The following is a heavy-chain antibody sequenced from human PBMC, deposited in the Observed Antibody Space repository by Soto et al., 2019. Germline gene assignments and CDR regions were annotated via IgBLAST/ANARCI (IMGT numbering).Heavy chain of an antibody. J-gene: IGHJ4*02. CDR3: ARHFSGWLQGTFDS. D-gene: IGHD6-19*01. Sequence: GESLKSSGKGSGYSFTNYWIGWVRQMPGKGLEWMGIIYPGDSDTRYSPSFQGQVTISADKSVNTAYLQWSSLKASDTAMYYCARHFSGWLQGTFDSWGQGTLVTVSS. CDR1: GYSFTNYW. V-gene: IGHV5-51*01. CDR2: IYPGDSDT.